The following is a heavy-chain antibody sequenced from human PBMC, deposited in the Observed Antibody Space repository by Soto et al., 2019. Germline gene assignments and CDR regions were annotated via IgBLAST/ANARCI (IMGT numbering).Heavy chain of an antibody. CDR2: INPNSGGT. J-gene: IGHJ6*02. Sequence: QVQLVQSGAEVKKPGASVKVSCKASGYTFTGYYMHWVRQAPGQGLEWMGWINPNSGGTNYAQKFQGWVTMTRDTSVRTGYIERRRLRPDDTAVYYCARVMVEVVPAAISTTGDYGMDVWGQGTTVTVSS. CDR1: GYTFTGYY. V-gene: IGHV1-2*04. D-gene: IGHD2-2*01. CDR3: ARVMVEVVPAAISTTGDYGMDV.